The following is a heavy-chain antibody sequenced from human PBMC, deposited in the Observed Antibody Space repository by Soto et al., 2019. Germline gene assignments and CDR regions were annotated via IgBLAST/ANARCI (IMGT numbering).Heavy chain of an antibody. D-gene: IGHD6-6*01. CDR3: ARIREGSSSLLGYYYYGMDV. Sequence: ESGPTLVNPTETLTLTCTVSGFSLSNARMGVSWIRQPPGKALEWLAHIFSNDEKSYSTSLKSRLTISKDTSKSQVVLTMTNMDPVDTATYYCARIREGSSSLLGYYYYGMDVWGQGTTVTVSS. CDR1: GFSLSNARMG. CDR2: IFSNDEK. J-gene: IGHJ6*02. V-gene: IGHV2-26*01.